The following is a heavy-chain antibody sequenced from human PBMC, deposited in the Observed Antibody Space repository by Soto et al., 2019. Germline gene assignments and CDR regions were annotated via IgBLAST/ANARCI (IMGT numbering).Heavy chain of an antibody. CDR2: INHSGST. D-gene: IGHD3-3*01. CDR3: ARATILMYDFWSGYYTGRRYYFDY. J-gene: IGHJ4*02. CDR1: GGSFSGYY. Sequence: SETLSLTCAVYGGSFSGYYWSWIRQPPGKGLEWIGEINHSGSTNYNPSLKSRVTISVDTSKNQFSLKLSSVTAADTAVYYCARATILMYDFWSGYYTGRRYYFDYWGQGTLVTVSS. V-gene: IGHV4-34*01.